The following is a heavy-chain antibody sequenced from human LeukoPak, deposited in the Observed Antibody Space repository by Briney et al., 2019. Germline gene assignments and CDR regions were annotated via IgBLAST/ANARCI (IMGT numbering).Heavy chain of an antibody. Sequence: GASVTVSCKASGGTFSSYAISWVRQAPGQGREGMGRIIPIFGIANYAQKFQGRVTITADKSTSTAYMELSSLRSEDTAVYYCARESGRNIVVVPAAITPAYYGMDVWGQGPRSPSP. J-gene: IGHJ6*02. D-gene: IGHD2-2*02. CDR1: GGTFSSYA. CDR3: ARESGRNIVVVPAAITPAYYGMDV. CDR2: IIPIFGIA. V-gene: IGHV1-69*04.